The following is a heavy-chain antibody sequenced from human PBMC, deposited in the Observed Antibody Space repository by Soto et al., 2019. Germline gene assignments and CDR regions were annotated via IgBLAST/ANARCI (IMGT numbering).Heavy chain of an antibody. CDR2: IKQDGSEK. J-gene: IGHJ4*02. V-gene: IGHV3-7*01. CDR3: ARDFAAADPAHFDY. D-gene: IGHD6-13*01. Sequence: GGSLRLSCAASGFTFSSYRLSWVRQAPGKGLEWVANIKQDGSEKYYVDSVKGRFTISRDNAKNSVYLLMNSLRAEDTAVYYCARDFAAADPAHFDYWGQGTLVTVSS. CDR1: GFTFSSYR.